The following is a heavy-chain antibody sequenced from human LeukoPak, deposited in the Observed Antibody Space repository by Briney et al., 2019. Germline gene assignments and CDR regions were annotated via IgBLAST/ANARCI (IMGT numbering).Heavy chain of an antibody. J-gene: IGHJ2*01. CDR2: INHSGST. Sequence: SETLSLTCAVYGGSFSGYYWSWIRQPPGKGLEWIGEINHSGSTNYNPSLKSRVTISVDTSKNQFSLKLSSVTAADTAVYYCARRGLMIVPAKRYFDLWGRGTLVTVSS. CDR1: GGSFSGYY. V-gene: IGHV4-34*01. CDR3: ARRGLMIVPAKRYFDL. D-gene: IGHD3-22*01.